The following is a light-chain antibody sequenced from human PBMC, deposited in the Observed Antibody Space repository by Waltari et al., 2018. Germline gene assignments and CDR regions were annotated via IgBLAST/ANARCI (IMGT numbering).Light chain of an antibody. CDR1: SSAVGGYNY. V-gene: IGLV2-11*01. CDR3: CSYAGSYTWV. Sequence: QSALTQPRSVSGSPGQSVTISCTGTSSAVGGYNYASWYQQHPGKAPKLMIYDVTKRPSGVPDRFSGSKSGNTASLTISGLQAEDEADYYCCSYAGSYTWVFGGGTKLTVL. CDR2: DVT. J-gene: IGLJ2*01.